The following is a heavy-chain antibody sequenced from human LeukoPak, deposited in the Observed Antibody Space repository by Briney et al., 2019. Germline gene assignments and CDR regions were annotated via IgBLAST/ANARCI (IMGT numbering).Heavy chain of an antibody. CDR3: ARVHGSGSYSPHDNY. J-gene: IGHJ4*02. CDR1: GFTFSSYA. CDR2: ISGSGDNT. D-gene: IGHD3-10*01. Sequence: GGSLRLSCAASGFTFSSYAMSWVRQAPGKGLEWVSGISGSGDNTYYADSVKGRFTISRDNSKNTLYVQVNSLGTEDTAVYYCARVHGSGSYSPHDNYWGQGTLVTVSS. V-gene: IGHV3-23*01.